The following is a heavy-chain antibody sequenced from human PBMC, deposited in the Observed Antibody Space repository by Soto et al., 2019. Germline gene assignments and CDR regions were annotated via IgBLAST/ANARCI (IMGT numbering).Heavy chain of an antibody. CDR2: IYPGDSDT. CDR1: GYSFTSYW. D-gene: IGHD3-10*01. V-gene: IGHV5-51*01. CDR3: ARAYFQRPGYWYFDL. J-gene: IGHJ2*01. Sequence: GESLKISCKGSGYSFTSYWIGWVRQMPGKGLEWMGIIYPGDSDTRYSPSFQGQVTISADKSISTAYLQWSSLKASDTAMYYCARAYFQRPGYWYFDLWGRGTLVTVSS.